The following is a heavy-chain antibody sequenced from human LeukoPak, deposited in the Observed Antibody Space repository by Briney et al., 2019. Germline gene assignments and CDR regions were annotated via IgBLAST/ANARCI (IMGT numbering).Heavy chain of an antibody. CDR3: ARDLVVPAAIIHAFDI. J-gene: IGHJ3*02. Sequence: SETLSLTCTVSGGSISSYYWSWIRQPPGKGLEWIGYIYYSGSTNYNPSLKSRVTISVDTSKNQFSLKLSSVTAADTAVYYCARDLVVPAAIIHAFDIWGQGTMVTVSS. CDR1: GGSISSYY. CDR2: IYYSGST. V-gene: IGHV4-59*01. D-gene: IGHD2-2*02.